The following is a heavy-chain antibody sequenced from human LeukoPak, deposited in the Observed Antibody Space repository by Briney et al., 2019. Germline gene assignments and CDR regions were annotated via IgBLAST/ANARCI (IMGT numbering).Heavy chain of an antibody. D-gene: IGHD3-22*01. V-gene: IGHV1-8*01. J-gene: IGHJ5*02. Sequence: ASVKVSCKASGYTFTSYDINWVRQATRQGLEWMGWMNPNSGNTGYAQKFQGRVTMTRNTSISTAYMELSSLRSEDTAVYYCARTYYYDSSGYYNWFDPWGQGTLVTVSS. CDR3: ARTYYYDSSGYYNWFDP. CDR2: MNPNSGNT. CDR1: GYTFTSYD.